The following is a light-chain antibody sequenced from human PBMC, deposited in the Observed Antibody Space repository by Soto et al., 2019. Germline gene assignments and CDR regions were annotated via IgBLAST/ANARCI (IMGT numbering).Light chain of an antibody. J-gene: IGKJ1*01. CDR1: QSVFSN. V-gene: IGKV3-15*01. Sequence: EIVMTQSPATLSVSPGERATLSCMASQSVFSNLAWYQQKTGQAPRLLIYGASTRANGIPARFSGSGSGTEFNLNISSMQSEDFALFYCQQYNNWPETFGQGTKVDIK. CDR3: QQYNNWPET. CDR2: GAS.